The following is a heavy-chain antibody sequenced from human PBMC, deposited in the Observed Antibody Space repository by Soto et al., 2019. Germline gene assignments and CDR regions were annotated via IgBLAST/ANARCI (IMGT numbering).Heavy chain of an antibody. Sequence: ASVKVSCKASGYTCTSYYMHWVRQAPGQGLEWMGWINADNGNTKYSQKFQGRVTITRDTSISTAYMELSSLRSEDTAVYYCARDLGGWPDYWGQGTLVTVS. V-gene: IGHV1-3*01. J-gene: IGHJ4*02. D-gene: IGHD2-15*01. CDR1: GYTCTSYY. CDR2: INADNGNT. CDR3: ARDLGGWPDY.